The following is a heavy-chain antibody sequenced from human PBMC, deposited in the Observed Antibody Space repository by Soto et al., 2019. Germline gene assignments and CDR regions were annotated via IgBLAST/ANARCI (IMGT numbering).Heavy chain of an antibody. CDR1: GYSFTSYW. CDR2: IYPGDSDT. Sequence: PGESLKISCKGSGYSFTSYWIGWVRQMPGKGLEWMGIIYPGDSDTRYSPSFQGQVTISADKSISTAYLQWSSLKASDTAMYYCAILTSYIHSRGYYNRHDAFDIWGQGAMVPVSS. CDR3: AILTSYIHSRGYYNRHDAFDI. D-gene: IGHD3-22*01. J-gene: IGHJ3*02. V-gene: IGHV5-51*01.